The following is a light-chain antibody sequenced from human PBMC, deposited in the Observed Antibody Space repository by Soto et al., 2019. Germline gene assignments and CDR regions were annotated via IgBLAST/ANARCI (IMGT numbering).Light chain of an antibody. CDR3: QQCGSSPWT. CDR1: QTVSSN. V-gene: IGKV3-15*01. Sequence: EIVMTQSPATLSVSPGERATLSCRASQTVSSNLAWYQQKLGQAPRLLIYGASTRATGVPARFSGSGSGTDFTLTISRLEPEYFAVYYYQQCGSSPWTFGQGTKVDIK. J-gene: IGKJ1*01. CDR2: GAS.